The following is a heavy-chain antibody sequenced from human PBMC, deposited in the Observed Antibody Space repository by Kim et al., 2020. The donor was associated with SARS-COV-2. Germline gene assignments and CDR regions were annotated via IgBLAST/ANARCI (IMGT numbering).Heavy chain of an antibody. D-gene: IGHD1-1*01. CDR2: IIPSDEST. CDR1: GYAFTTYY. CDR3: ARGAVQHYLDY. J-gene: IGHJ4*02. V-gene: IGHV1-46*01. Sequence: ASVKVSCKASGYAFTTYYVHWVRQAPDQGLEWMGVIIPSDESTSYAPKFQGRVTMTRDTSRSTVYLELSSLRSDDTAVYYCARGAVQHYLDYWGQGSLVT.